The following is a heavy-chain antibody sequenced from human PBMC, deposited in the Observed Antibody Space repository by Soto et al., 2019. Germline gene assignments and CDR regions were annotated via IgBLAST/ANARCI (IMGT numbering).Heavy chain of an antibody. Sequence: QVQLQESGPGLVKPSETLSLTCTVSGGSVSSGSYYWSWIRQPPGKGLEWIGYIYYSGSTNYNPSLKSRVTISVDTSKNHFSLKLSSVTAADTAVYYCASAYVWGSYRIDYWGQGTLVTVSS. CDR3: ASAYVWGSYRIDY. CDR2: IYYSGST. D-gene: IGHD3-16*02. V-gene: IGHV4-61*01. J-gene: IGHJ4*02. CDR1: GGSVSSGSYY.